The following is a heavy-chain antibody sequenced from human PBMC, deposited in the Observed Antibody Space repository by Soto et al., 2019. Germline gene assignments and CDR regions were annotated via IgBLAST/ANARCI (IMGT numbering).Heavy chain of an antibody. V-gene: IGHV4-4*02. CDR2: VFHTGTT. J-gene: IGHJ5*02. CDR3: ARSAGWYAIHA. CDR1: GDSVSSPYY. Sequence: QVQLQESGPGLVKPSGTLSLTCAVSGDSVSSPYYWCWVRQSPGKGLEWIGEVFHTGTTSYNPSLRXRVTISMDKSINQFSLALSSVTAADTAVYYCARSAGWYAIHAWGPGTLVIVSS. D-gene: IGHD6-19*01.